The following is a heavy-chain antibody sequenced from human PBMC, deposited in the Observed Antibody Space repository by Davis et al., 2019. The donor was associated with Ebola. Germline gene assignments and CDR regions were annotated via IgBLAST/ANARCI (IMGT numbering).Heavy chain of an antibody. CDR1: GFTFSTYS. D-gene: IGHD6-19*01. CDR2: ISSSSSTI. J-gene: IGHJ6*03. Sequence: GESLKISCAASGFTFSTYSMNWVRQAPGKGLEWVSYISSSSSTIYYADSVKGRFTISRDNAKNSLYLQMNSLRAEDTAVYYCARSIAVAGKGGGLWESPPNYYFMDVWGKGTTVTVSS. CDR3: ARSIAVAGKGGGLWESPPNYYFMDV. V-gene: IGHV3-48*04.